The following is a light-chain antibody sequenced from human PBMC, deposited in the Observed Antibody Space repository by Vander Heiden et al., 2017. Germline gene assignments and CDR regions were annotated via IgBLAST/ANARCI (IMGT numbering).Light chain of an antibody. CDR1: QSGVNY. CDR2: DAS. Sequence: EIVLTQSPATLSLSPGERATLSCRASQSGVNYLAWYQQKPGQAPRLLIYDASDRAAGTPARFSGSGSGTDFTLTITSLEPEDCAVYYCQQRSNWPPIFSFGPGTKVDLK. J-gene: IGKJ3*01. CDR3: QQRSNWPPIFS. V-gene: IGKV3-11*01.